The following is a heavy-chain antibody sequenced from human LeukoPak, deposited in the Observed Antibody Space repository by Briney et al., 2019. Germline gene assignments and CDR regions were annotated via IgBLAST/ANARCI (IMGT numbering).Heavy chain of an antibody. D-gene: IGHD2-15*01. CDR2: IIPIFGTA. J-gene: IGHJ5*01. V-gene: IGHV1-69*05. CDR3: TRDGVDCSGGSCYSAKGGYGNWFDS. Sequence: SVKVSCKASGGTFSSYAISWVRQAPGQGLEWMGGIIPIFGTANYAQKFQGRVTITTDESTSTAYMELSSLRSEDTAVYYCTRDGVDCSGGSCYSAKGGYGNWFDSWGQGTLVTVSS. CDR1: GGTFSSYA.